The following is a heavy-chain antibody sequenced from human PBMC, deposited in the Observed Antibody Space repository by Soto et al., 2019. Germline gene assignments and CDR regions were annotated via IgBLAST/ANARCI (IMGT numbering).Heavy chain of an antibody. D-gene: IGHD4-17*01. Sequence: VQLRESGPGLVKPSETLSLSCTVSGGSISGSYWSWVRQPAGKGLEWIGRIYSSGSSNYNPSLNSRLTMSLDTSTNQFSLKLRSVTAADTAIYYCARLFTVTTDYYFGMDVWGQGTTVTVSS. V-gene: IGHV4-4*07. J-gene: IGHJ6*02. CDR2: IYSSGSS. CDR1: GGSISGSY. CDR3: ARLFTVTTDYYFGMDV.